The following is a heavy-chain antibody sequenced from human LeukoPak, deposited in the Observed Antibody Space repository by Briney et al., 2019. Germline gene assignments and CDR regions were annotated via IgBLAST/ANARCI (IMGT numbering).Heavy chain of an antibody. V-gene: IGHV3-43D*04. D-gene: IGHD3-22*01. Sequence: GGSLRLSCAASGFTFDDYAMHWVRQAPGKGVEWVSLISWDGGSTYYADSVKGRFTISRDNSKNSLYLQMNSLRAEDTALYYCAKAYYYDSSGYYFDHWGQGTLVTVSS. J-gene: IGHJ4*02. CDR1: GFTFDDYA. CDR2: ISWDGGST. CDR3: AKAYYYDSSGYYFDH.